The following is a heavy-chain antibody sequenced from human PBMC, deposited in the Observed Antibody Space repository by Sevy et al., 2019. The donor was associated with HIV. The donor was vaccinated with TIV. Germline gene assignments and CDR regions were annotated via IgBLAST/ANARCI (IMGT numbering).Heavy chain of an antibody. J-gene: IGHJ4*02. CDR3: TTALH. CDR1: GFIFSQAW. CDR2: IKSKTDSETT. Sequence: GGSLRLSCAASGFIFSQAWMNWVRQAPGKGLEWVGRIKSKTDSETTDYPAPVKGRFTISRDDSTDTLYLQIDSLKTEDTAVYYCTTALHWGQGTLVTVSS. V-gene: IGHV3-15*01.